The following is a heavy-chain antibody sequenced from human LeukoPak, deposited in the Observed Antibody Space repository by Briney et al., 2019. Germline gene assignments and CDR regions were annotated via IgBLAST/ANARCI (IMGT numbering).Heavy chain of an antibody. Sequence: AGVSLRLSCAASGFSFDDYPMHWVRQAPGKGLEWVSLINEDGGKTFYADSVRGRFTISRDNSKNSLYLQMNSLRTEDTALYYCASEETTNGGWTPNYWGQGTLVTVSS. V-gene: IGHV3-43*02. CDR1: GFSFDDYP. D-gene: IGHD6-19*01. CDR2: INEDGGKT. CDR3: ASEETTNGGWTPNY. J-gene: IGHJ4*02.